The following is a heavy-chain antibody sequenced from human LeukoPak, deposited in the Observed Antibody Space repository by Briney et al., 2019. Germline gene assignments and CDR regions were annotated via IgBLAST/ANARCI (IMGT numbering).Heavy chain of an antibody. CDR3: ASDIVATSGDF. Sequence: GGSLRLSCASSGFTFSDYYMSWIRQAPGKGLEWVAYITSSGDDIYYADSVKGRLTISRDNAKNALFLRMSSLRVEDTATYYCASDIVATSGDFWGQGTLVSVSS. CDR1: GFTFSDYY. D-gene: IGHD5-12*01. V-gene: IGHV3-11*01. CDR2: ITSSGDDI. J-gene: IGHJ4*02.